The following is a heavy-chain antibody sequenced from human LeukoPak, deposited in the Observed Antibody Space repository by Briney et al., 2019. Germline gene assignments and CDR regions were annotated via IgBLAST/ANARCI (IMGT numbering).Heavy chain of an antibody. CDR2: INPNSGGT. D-gene: IGHD2-2*01. V-gene: IGHV1-2*02. Sequence: ASVKVSCKASGYTFTGEYIHWVRQAPGQGLEWMGWINPNSGGTSYGQKIQGRVTMTRDTSNSTAYMELSKLRSDDTAVYYCARGRCSSRSCYLFDYWGQGTLVTVSS. CDR3: ARGRCSSRSCYLFDY. J-gene: IGHJ4*02. CDR1: GYTFTGEY.